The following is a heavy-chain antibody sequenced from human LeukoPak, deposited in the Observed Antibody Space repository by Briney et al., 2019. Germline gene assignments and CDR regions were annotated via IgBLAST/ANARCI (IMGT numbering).Heavy chain of an antibody. CDR1: GGSISSSSYC. D-gene: IGHD5-24*01. Sequence: SETPSLTCTVSGGSISSSSYCWGWIRQPPGKGLEWIGSIYYSGSTYYNPSLKSRVTISVDTSKNQFSLKLSSVTAADTAVYYCAGGRWLPNADYWGQGTLVTVSS. CDR3: AGGRWLPNADY. V-gene: IGHV4-39*05. CDR2: IYYSGST. J-gene: IGHJ4*02.